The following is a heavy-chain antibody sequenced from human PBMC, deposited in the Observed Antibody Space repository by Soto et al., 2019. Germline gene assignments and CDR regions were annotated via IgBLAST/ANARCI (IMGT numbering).Heavy chain of an antibody. D-gene: IGHD1-26*01. J-gene: IGHJ4*02. CDR1: GVSITSHY. Sequence: TSETLSLTCTVSGVSITSHYWSWIRQPPGKGLEWIGYIYYSASTNYNPSLKSRVTISVDTSKNQFSLKLSSVTAADTAVYYCARDGAPVPDWGQGTLVTVPS. CDR2: IYYSAST. CDR3: ARDGAPVPD. V-gene: IGHV4-59*11.